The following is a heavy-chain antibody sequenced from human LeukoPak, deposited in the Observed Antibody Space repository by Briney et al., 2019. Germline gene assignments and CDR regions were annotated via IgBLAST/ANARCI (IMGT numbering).Heavy chain of an antibody. CDR2: ISRNSRYI. D-gene: IGHD6-13*01. CDR1: GFSFSTYS. CDR3: ARVAEAAAFDS. V-gene: IGHV3-21*06. Sequence: PGGSLRLSCAASGFSFSTYSMNWVRQAPGKGLEWVSSISRNSRYIYYGDSMRGRFTISRDNAKNSLYLQMNSLKPEDTAVYYCARVAEAAAFDSWGQGTLVTVSS. J-gene: IGHJ4*02.